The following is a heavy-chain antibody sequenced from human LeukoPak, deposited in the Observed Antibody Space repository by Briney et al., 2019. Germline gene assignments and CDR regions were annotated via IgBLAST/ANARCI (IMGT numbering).Heavy chain of an antibody. V-gene: IGHV1-2*02. CDR3: AREFCSSTSCYLGAAFPY. CDR2: INPNSGDT. Sequence: ASVKVSCKASGYTFTGYYMHWVRQAPGQGLEWMGWINPNSGDTNYAQKFQGRVTMTRDTSISSAYMELSRLRSDDTAVYYCAREFCSSTSCYLGAAFPYWGQGTLVTVSS. D-gene: IGHD2-2*01. CDR1: GYTFTGYY. J-gene: IGHJ4*02.